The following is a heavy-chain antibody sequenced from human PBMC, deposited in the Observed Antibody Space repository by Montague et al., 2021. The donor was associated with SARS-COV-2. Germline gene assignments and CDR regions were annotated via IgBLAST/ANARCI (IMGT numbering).Heavy chain of an antibody. V-gene: IGHV4-4*09. CDR3: ARGPHSNTWYYPGDY. CDR1: GGSISNYY. D-gene: IGHD6-13*01. Sequence: SETLSLTCAVSGGSISNYYWSWIRQTPGKGLEWIGFIIHSGTTNYNPSLKSRVTISTDTSKNHFSLRLTSVTTTDTAVYYCARGPHSNTWYYPGDYWGRGTLVTVSP. CDR2: IIHSGTT. J-gene: IGHJ4*02.